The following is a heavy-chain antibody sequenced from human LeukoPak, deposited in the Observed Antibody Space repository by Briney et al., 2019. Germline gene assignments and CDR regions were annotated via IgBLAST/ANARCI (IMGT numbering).Heavy chain of an antibody. D-gene: IGHD6-6*01. CDR2: IYSDNT. CDR3: TTKGTYSSSNY. CDR1: GFTVSSNS. Sequence: GGSLRLSCTVSGFTVSSNSMSWVRQAPGKGLEWVSFIYSDNTHYSDSVKGRFTISRDNSKNTLYLQMNSLRAEDTAVYYCTTKGTYSSSNYWGQGTLVTVSS. J-gene: IGHJ4*02. V-gene: IGHV3-53*01.